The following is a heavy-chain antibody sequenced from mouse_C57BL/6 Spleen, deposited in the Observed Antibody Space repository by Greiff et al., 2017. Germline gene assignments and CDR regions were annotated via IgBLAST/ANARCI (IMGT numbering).Heavy chain of an antibody. J-gene: IGHJ4*01. D-gene: IGHD4-1*01. CDR1: GYTFTSYS. Sequence: QVQLQQPGAELVMPGASVKLSCKASGYTFTSYSMHWVKQRPGQGLEWIGEIDPSDSYTNYNQKFKGKSTLTVDKSSSTAYMQLSSLTSEDSAVYYCARITGTYYAMDYWGQGTSVTVSS. CDR3: ARITGTYYAMDY. V-gene: IGHV1-69*01. CDR2: IDPSDSYT.